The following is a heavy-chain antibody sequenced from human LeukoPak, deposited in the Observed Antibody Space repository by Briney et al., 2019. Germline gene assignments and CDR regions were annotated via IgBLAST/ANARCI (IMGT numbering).Heavy chain of an antibody. V-gene: IGHV3-30*02. Sequence: PGGSLRLSCAASGFTFSSYGMHWVRQAPGKGLEWVAFIRYDGSNKYYADSVKGRFTISRDNSKNTLYLQMNSLRSDDTAVYYCARWRGGLGAGPFDYWGQGTLVTVSS. CDR3: ARWRGGLGAGPFDY. CDR1: GFTFSSYG. D-gene: IGHD3-16*01. J-gene: IGHJ4*02. CDR2: IRYDGSNK.